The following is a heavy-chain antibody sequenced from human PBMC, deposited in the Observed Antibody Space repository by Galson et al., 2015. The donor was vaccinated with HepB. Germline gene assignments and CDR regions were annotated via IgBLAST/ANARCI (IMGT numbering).Heavy chain of an antibody. CDR3: ARRRFDSSTTYNFDY. V-gene: IGHV5-51*03. Sequence: QSGAEVKKPGESLKISCKGSGYNFSNRWIGWVRHLPGKGLEWMGIIYPHDSDTRYRPSFQGHVTMSADRSINTAYLQWSSLKASDTAMYYCARRRFDSSTTYNFDYWGPGTLVTVSS. J-gene: IGHJ4*02. D-gene: IGHD2/OR15-2a*01. CDR2: IYPHDSDT. CDR1: GYNFSNRW.